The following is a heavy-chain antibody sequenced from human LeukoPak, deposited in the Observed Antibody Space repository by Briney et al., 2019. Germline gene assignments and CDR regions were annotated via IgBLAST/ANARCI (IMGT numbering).Heavy chain of an antibody. V-gene: IGHV4-30-4*08. CDR1: GGSISSGDYY. CDR2: IYYSGST. CDR3: AGMTTVTSDFDY. Sequence: PSQTLSLTCTVSGGSISSGDYYWSWIRQPPGKGLEWIGYIYYSGSTYYNPSLKSRVTISVDTSKNQFSLKLSSVTAADTAVYYCAGMTTVTSDFDYWGQGTLVTVSS. D-gene: IGHD4-11*01. J-gene: IGHJ4*02.